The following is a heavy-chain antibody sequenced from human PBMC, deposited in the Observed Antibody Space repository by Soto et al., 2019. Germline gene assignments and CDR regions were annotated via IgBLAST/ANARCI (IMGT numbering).Heavy chain of an antibody. D-gene: IGHD5-12*01. CDR3: AREAPVANFDY. Sequence: GASVKVSCKASGCTFTGYYMHCVRQAPGQGLEWMGWINPNSGGTNYAQKFQGRVTMTRDTSISTAYMELSRLRSDDTAVYYCAREAPVANFDYWGQGTLVTVSS. CDR1: GCTFTGYY. J-gene: IGHJ4*02. CDR2: INPNSGGT. V-gene: IGHV1-2*02.